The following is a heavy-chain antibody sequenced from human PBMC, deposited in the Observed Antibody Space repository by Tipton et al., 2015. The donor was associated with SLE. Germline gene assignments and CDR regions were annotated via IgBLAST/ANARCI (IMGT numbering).Heavy chain of an antibody. CDR2: INHSGST. Sequence: GLVKPSETLSLTCTVSGYSINNGFYWGWIRQPPGKGLEWIGIINHSGSTYYNVSPKSRVTISIDTSKNQFSLRLSSVTAADTAVYYCARDSYDFWSGYTPSGTMDVWGKGTTVTVSS. CDR3: ARDSYDFWSGYTPSGTMDV. V-gene: IGHV4-38-2*02. CDR1: GYSINNGFY. J-gene: IGHJ6*03. D-gene: IGHD3-3*01.